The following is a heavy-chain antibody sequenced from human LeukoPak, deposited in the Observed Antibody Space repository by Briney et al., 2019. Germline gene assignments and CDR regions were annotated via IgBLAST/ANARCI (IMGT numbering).Heavy chain of an antibody. CDR3: ARDGLRPPFVGGMDV. CDR1: GFTFSSYW. V-gene: IGHV3-7*03. D-gene: IGHD5-18*01. J-gene: IGHJ6*04. CDR2: IKQDGSEK. Sequence: SGGSLRLSCAASGFTFSSYWMSWVRQAPGKGLEWVANIKQDGSEKYYVDSVKGRFTISRDNAKNSLYLQMNSLRAEDTAVYYCARDGLRPPFVGGMDVWGKGTTVTVSS.